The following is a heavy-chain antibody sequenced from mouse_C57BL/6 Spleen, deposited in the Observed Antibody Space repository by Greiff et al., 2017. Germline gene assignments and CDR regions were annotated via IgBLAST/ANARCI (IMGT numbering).Heavy chain of an antibody. V-gene: IGHV1-82*01. CDR1: GYAFSSSW. CDR2: IYPGDGDT. J-gene: IGHJ2*01. D-gene: IGHD2-4*01. Sequence: VQRVESGPELVKPGASVKISCKASGYAFSSSWMNWVKQRPGKGLEWIGRIYPGDGDTNYNGKFKGKATLTADKSSSTAYMQLSSLTSEDSAVYFCAGSYDYDDYWGQGTTLTVSS. CDR3: AGSYDYDDY.